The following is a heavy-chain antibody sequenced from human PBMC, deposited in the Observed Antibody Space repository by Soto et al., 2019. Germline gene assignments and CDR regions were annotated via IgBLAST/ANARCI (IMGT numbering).Heavy chain of an antibody. CDR1: GFSLSNARMG. V-gene: IGHV2-26*01. CDR3: ARIKLGAAASLFGYYYYGMDV. D-gene: IGHD6-13*01. Sequence: QVTLKESGPVLVKPTETLTLTCTVSGFSLSNARMGVSWIRQPPGKALEWLAHIFSNDEKSYSTSLKSRLTISKDTSKSQVVLTMTNMDPVDTATYYCARIKLGAAASLFGYYYYGMDVWGQGTTVTVSS. J-gene: IGHJ6*02. CDR2: IFSNDEK.